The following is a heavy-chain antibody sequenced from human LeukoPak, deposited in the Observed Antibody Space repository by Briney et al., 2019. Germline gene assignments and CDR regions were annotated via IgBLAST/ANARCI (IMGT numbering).Heavy chain of an antibody. CDR1: DYTFTSYG. J-gene: IGHJ4*02. V-gene: IGHV1-18*01. CDR2: ISAYNGNT. D-gene: IGHD4-23*01. Sequence: ASVKVSCKASDYTFTSYGISWVRQAPGQGLEWVGWISAYNGNTNYAQKFQGRVTMTTDTSTSTVYMELWSLRSDDTAVYYCARDRGRTVVTPGPFSSDYWGQGALVTVSS. CDR3: ARDRGRTVVTPGPFSSDY.